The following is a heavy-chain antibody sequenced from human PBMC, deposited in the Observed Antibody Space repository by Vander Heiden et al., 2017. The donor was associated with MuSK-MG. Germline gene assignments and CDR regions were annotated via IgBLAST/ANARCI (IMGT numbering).Heavy chain of an antibody. D-gene: IGHD3-22*01. CDR2: IIPSFGTA. CDR1: GGTFSSYG. Sequence: QVQLVQSGAAVMKPGSSVKLPCKASGGTFSSYGISWGRQAPGQELEWMGGIIPSFGTANYAQEFQGRVTITADESTSTAYMELSSLRSEDTAVYYCASRGEDSSGYLYYFDYWGQGTLVTVSS. CDR3: ASRGEDSSGYLYYFDY. J-gene: IGHJ4*02. V-gene: IGHV1-69*01.